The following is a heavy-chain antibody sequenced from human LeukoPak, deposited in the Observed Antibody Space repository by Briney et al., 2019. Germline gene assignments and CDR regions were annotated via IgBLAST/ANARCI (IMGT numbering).Heavy chain of an antibody. Sequence: PSETLSLTCTVSGGSITSDPYYWVWIRQPPGKGLEWIGTIYYRGNTYYNPPLKSRVTISVDTSKNQFSLRLSSVTAPDTAVYYCARRLGNYIDYWGQGTLVTVSS. D-gene: IGHD3-16*01. CDR1: GGSITSDPYY. V-gene: IGHV4-39*01. CDR3: ARRLGNYIDY. CDR2: IYYRGNT. J-gene: IGHJ4*02.